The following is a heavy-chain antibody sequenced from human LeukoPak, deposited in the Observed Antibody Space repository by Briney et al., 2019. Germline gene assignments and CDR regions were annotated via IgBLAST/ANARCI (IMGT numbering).Heavy chain of an antibody. Sequence: ASVKVSCKASGYTFTGYYMHWVRQAPGQGLEWMGWINPNSGGTNYAQKFQGRVTVTRDTSISTAYMELSRLRSDDTAVYYCARGIVLLWFGESKKPQYYFDYWGQGTLVTVSS. CDR3: ARGIVLLWFGESKKPQYYFDY. CDR1: GYTFTGYY. J-gene: IGHJ4*02. CDR2: INPNSGGT. D-gene: IGHD3-10*01. V-gene: IGHV1-2*02.